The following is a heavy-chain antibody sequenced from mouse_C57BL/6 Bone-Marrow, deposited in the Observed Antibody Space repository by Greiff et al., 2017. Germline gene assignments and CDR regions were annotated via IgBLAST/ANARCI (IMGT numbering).Heavy chain of an antibody. D-gene: IGHD1-1*01. CDR3: ARRFITTVVANWYFDV. CDR1: GFTFSDYG. J-gene: IGHJ1*03. CDR2: ISSGSSTI. V-gene: IGHV5-17*01. Sequence: DVQLVESGGGLVKPGGSLKLSCAASGFTFSDYGMHWVRQAPEKGLEWVAYISSGSSTIYYADPVKGRFTISRDNAKNTLFLHMTSLRSEDTAMYYCARRFITTVVANWYFDVWGTGTTVTVSS.